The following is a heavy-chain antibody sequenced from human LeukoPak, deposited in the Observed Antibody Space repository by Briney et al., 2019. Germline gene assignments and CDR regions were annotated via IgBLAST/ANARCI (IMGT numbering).Heavy chain of an antibody. D-gene: IGHD3-22*01. CDR1: GFTFSSYS. CDR3: ATYSSLNRREFQY. Sequence: GGSLRLSCVASGFTFSSYSMNWVRQAPGKGLEWVSYISSSSSSIYYADSVRGRFTISRDNAKNSLYLQMNSLRAEDTAVYYCATYSSLNRREFQYWGQGTLLTVSS. V-gene: IGHV3-48*04. J-gene: IGHJ1*01. CDR2: ISSSSSSI.